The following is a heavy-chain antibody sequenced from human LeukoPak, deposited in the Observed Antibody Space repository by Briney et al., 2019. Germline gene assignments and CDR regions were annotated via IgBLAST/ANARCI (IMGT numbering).Heavy chain of an antibody. J-gene: IGHJ4*01. CDR3: NRWHISGVSYSNV. Sequence: QAGGSLRLSCSASGFSLSDYGINWVRQAPGKGLEWVGFKRRKTSVGTYYGPSVKGRVIISRGESNNIAYLEMDSLKTEDTAVYYCNRWHISGVSYSNVWGPGTLVTLFS. D-gene: IGHD3-22*01. CDR1: GFSLSDYG. V-gene: IGHV3-49*04. CDR2: KRRKTSVGT.